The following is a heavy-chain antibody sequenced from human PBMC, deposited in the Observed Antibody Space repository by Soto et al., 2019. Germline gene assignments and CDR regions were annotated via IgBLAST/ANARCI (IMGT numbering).Heavy chain of an antibody. CDR2: ISGRGVDT. CDR3: GKDQNDVTRFDS. Sequence: GGSLRLSCAASGFSFSSLAMSWVRQAPGKGLEWVSSISGRGVDTLYADSVKGRFTISRDNSRNTLYLQVNSLRAEETAVYYCGKDQNDVTRFDSWGQGTLVTVSS. CDR1: GFSFSSLA. V-gene: IGHV3-23*01. D-gene: IGHD2-21*02. J-gene: IGHJ4*02.